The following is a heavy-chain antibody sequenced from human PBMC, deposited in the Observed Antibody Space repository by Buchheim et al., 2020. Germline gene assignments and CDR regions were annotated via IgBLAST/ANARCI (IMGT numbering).Heavy chain of an antibody. Sequence: QVQLVQSGAEVKKPGSSVKLSCKASGGTFNRYAMNWVRQAPGQGLEWMGEIVPLFGTTNYAQNFQGRATITADESTSTAYMELSTLNSEDSAVYYCAQKDSHGFYFDLWGQGTL. V-gene: IGHV1-69*01. CDR2: IVPLFGTT. CDR1: GGTFNRYA. J-gene: IGHJ4*02. CDR3: AQKDSHGFYFDL. D-gene: IGHD5-18*01.